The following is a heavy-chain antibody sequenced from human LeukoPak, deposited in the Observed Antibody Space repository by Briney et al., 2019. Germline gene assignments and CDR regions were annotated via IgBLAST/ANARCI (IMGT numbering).Heavy chain of an antibody. CDR3: ARQMDTAMVTGHYYYYTDV. CDR1: GDSISSYY. Sequence: SETLSLTCTVSGDSISSYYWSWIRQPPGKGLEWIGYIYYSGSTNYNTSRKSRVTISVDTSKNQFSLKLSSVTAADTAVYYCARQMDTAMVTGHYYYYTDVWGKGTTVTVSS. D-gene: IGHD5-18*01. J-gene: IGHJ6*03. V-gene: IGHV4-59*08. CDR2: IYYSGST.